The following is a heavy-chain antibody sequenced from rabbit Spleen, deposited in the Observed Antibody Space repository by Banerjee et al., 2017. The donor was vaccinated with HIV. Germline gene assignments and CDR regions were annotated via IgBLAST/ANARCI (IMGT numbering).Heavy chain of an antibody. D-gene: IGHD1-1*01. J-gene: IGHJ4*01. Sequence: QLEESAGGLVQPGGSLKLSCKASGFTLSSYYMNWVRQAPGKGLEWIGYIDPVFGITYYANWVNGRFSISRENAQNTVLLQMTSLTAADTATYLCARDLVAVIGWNFSLWGPGTLVTVS. V-gene: IGHV1S7*01. CDR2: IDPVFGIT. CDR3: ARDLVAVIGWNFSL. CDR1: GFTLSSYY.